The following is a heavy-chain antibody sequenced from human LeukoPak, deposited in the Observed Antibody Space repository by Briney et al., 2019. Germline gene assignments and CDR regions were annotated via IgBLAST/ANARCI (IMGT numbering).Heavy chain of an antibody. CDR1: GYTLTELS. CDR3: ATGPRGSSWYRWFDP. J-gene: IGHJ5*02. Sequence: ASVKVSCKVSGYTLTELSMYWVRQAPGKGLEWMGGFDPEDGETIYAQKFQGRVTMTEDTSTDTAYMELSSLRSEDTAVYYCATGPRGSSWYRWFDPWGQGTLVTVSS. CDR2: FDPEDGET. V-gene: IGHV1-24*01. D-gene: IGHD6-13*01.